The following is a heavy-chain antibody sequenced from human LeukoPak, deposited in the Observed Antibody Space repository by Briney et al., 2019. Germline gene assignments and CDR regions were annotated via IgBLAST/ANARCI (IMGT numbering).Heavy chain of an antibody. CDR2: ISGSGGST. V-gene: IGHV3-23*01. D-gene: IGHD3-3*01. CDR3: AKVLSGYYDRIFDY. J-gene: IGHJ4*02. CDR1: GFTFNSYA. Sequence: GGSLRLSCAASGFTFNSYAMNWVRQAPGKGLEWVSAISGSGGSTYYADSVKGRFTISRDNSKNTLYLQMNSLRAEDTAVYYCAKVLSGYYDRIFDYWGQGTLVIVSS.